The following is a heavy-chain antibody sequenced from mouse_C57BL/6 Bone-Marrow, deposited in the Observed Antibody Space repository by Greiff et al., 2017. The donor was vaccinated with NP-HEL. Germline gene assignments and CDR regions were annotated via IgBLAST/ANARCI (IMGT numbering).Heavy chain of an antibody. CDR1: GYTFTSSW. CDR2: IDPSDSYT. J-gene: IGHJ3*01. CDR3: ARGRLPLAY. D-gene: IGHD2-2*01. Sequence: QVQLQQSGAELVMPGASVKLSCKASGYTFTSSWMHWVKQRPGQGLEWIGEIDPSDSYTNYNQKFKGKSTLTVDKSSSTAYMQLSSLTSEDSAVYYCARGRLPLAYWGQGTLVTVSA. V-gene: IGHV1-69*01.